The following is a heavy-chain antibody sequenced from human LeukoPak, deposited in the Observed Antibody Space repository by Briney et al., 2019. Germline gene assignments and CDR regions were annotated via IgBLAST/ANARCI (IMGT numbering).Heavy chain of an antibody. V-gene: IGHV3-23*01. CDR2: ISGSGGST. J-gene: IGHJ6*03. CDR3: AKGSCSSHICYCFYYMDV. CDR1: GFTFSSYA. D-gene: IGHD2-2*01. Sequence: PGGSLRLSCAASGFTFSSYAMSWVRQAPGKGLEWVSAISGSGGSTYYADSVKGRFTISRDNSKNTLYLQMNSLRAEDTAKYYCAKGSCSSHICYCFYYMDVWGKGTTVTVSS.